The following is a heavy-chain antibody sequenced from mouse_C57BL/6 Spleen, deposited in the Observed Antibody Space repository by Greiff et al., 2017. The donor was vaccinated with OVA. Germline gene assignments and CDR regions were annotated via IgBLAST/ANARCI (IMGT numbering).Heavy chain of an antibody. CDR2: IYPGDGDT. V-gene: IGHV1-82*01. J-gene: IGHJ2*01. CDR3: ARDYYGSPLDY. D-gene: IGHD1-1*01. Sequence: QVQLQQSGPELVKPGASVKISCKASGYAFSSSWMNWVKQRPGTGLEWIGRIYPGDGDTNYNGKFKGKATLTADKSSSTAYMQLSSLTSEDSAVYYCARDYYGSPLDYWGQGTTLTVSS. CDR1: GYAFSSSW.